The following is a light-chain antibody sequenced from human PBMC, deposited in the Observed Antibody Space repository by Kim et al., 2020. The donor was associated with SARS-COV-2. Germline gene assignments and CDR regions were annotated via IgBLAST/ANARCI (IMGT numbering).Light chain of an antibody. CDR1: QSVSSN. CDR3: QQYNNWPPT. CDR2: GAS. J-gene: IGKJ1*01. V-gene: IGKV3-15*01. Sequence: ASTGERVTLSCRASQSVSSNLAWYQKKPGKAPRLLIYGASTRATGIPARFSGSGSGTEFTLTISSLQSEDFAVYYCQQYNNWPPTFGQGTKVDIK.